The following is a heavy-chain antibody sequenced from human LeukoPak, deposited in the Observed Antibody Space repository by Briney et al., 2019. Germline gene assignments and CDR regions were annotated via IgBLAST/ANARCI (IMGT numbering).Heavy chain of an antibody. CDR2: ISSSGGTT. CDR3: ARAPITSPFYFDS. J-gene: IGHJ4*02. CDR1: GFTFSRNA. D-gene: IGHD2-2*01. Sequence: GGSLRLSCTASGFTFSRNAMNWVRQAPGKGLEWVSLISSSGGTTYYADSVKGRFTISRDNSRSTLYLQMNSLRAEDTALYYCARAPITSPFYFDSWGQGTLVTVSS. V-gene: IGHV3-23*01.